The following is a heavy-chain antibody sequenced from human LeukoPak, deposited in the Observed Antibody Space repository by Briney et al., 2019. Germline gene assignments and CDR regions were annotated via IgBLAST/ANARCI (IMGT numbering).Heavy chain of an antibody. V-gene: IGHV3-7*01. CDR3: ARPRWLQFGPHDS. Sequence: GGSLRLSCEASGFTLSTFWMSWVRQAPGKGLEWVANIKQDGSEKHYVDSVKGRFTISRDNAKNSLYLQMNSLRAEDTAVYYCARPRWLQFGPHDSWGQGSLVTVSS. J-gene: IGHJ5*02. D-gene: IGHD5-24*01. CDR2: IKQDGSEK. CDR1: GFTLSTFW.